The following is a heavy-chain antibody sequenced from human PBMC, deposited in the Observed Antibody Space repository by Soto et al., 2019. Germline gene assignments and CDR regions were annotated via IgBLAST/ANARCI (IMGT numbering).Heavy chain of an antibody. CDR1: GYTFPRSY. Sequence: APVKGSSKAAGYTFPRSYMKSGRQAPGQGLEWLGIINPSGGYTTYAQRFLGRVTMTGDTSTSTVHMELGSLTSEDTAVYFCATELRGSSWYYPWGQGTLVTVSS. D-gene: IGHD6-13*01. J-gene: IGHJ5*02. CDR3: ATELRGSSWYYP. V-gene: IGHV1-46*01. CDR2: INPSGGYT.